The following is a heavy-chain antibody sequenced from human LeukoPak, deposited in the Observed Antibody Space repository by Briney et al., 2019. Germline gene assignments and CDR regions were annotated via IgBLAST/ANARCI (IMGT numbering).Heavy chain of an antibody. J-gene: IGHJ4*02. CDR3: ASWPGGWYGEDS. CDR2: IYGGGST. D-gene: IGHD6-19*01. CDR1: GFTVSNNY. Sequence: GGSLRLSCEASGFTVSNNYMSWVRQAPGKGLEWVSVIYGGGSTYYADSVKGRFTISRDTSKNTLYLQMNSLRAEDTAVYYCASWPGGWYGEDSWGQGTLVTVSS. V-gene: IGHV3-53*01.